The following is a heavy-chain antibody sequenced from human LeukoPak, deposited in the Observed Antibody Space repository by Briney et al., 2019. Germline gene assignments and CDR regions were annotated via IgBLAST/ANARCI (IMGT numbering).Heavy chain of an antibody. CDR3: ARVQGSGSYYYDY. CDR2: MYYSGNT. Sequence: KPSETLSLTCAVYGGSFSGYYWSWIRQPPGKGLEWIGYMYYSGNTNYNPSLKSRVTISLDTSNNQFSLKLSSVTAADTAVYYCARVQGSGSYYYDYWGLGTLVTVSS. V-gene: IGHV4-59*01. CDR1: GGSFSGYY. J-gene: IGHJ4*02. D-gene: IGHD3-10*01.